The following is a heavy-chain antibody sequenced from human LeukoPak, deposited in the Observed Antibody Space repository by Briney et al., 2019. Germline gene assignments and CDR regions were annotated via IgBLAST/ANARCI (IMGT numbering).Heavy chain of an antibody. V-gene: IGHV3-30*04. D-gene: IGHD3-22*01. CDR1: GFTFSSYA. CDR3: AKDPGIVVVITLDP. CDR2: ISYDGSNK. Sequence: GRSLRLSCAASGFTFSSYAMHWVRQAPGKGLEWVAVISYDGSNKYYADSVKGRFTISRDNSKNTLYLQMNSLRAEDTAVYYCAKDPGIVVVITLDPWGQGTLVTVSS. J-gene: IGHJ5*02.